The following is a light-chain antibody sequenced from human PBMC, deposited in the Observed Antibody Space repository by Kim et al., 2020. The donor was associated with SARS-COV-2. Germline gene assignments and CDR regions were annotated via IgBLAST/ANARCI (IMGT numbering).Light chain of an antibody. CDR2: GAS. J-gene: IGKJ4*01. Sequence: DIQLTQSTSALSASIGDRVSITCQASQDITKYLKWYQQKPGKAPKVLIYGASNLETGAPSRFIGSGSGTDFTLTISSLQPEDIATFYCEQYDDFPRTFGGRTKVDIK. CDR1: QDITKY. CDR3: EQYDDFPRT. V-gene: IGKV1-33*01.